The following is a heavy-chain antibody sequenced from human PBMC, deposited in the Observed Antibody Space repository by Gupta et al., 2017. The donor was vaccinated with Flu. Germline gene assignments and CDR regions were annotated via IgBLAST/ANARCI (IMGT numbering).Heavy chain of an antibody. CDR1: GFTFSTYG. D-gene: IGHD6-6*01. J-gene: IGHJ6*03. Sequence: QVQLVESGGGVVQPGESLRLSCAASGFTFSTYGMHWVRQAPGKGLEWVALISYDERIKHYVDSVKGRFTISRDISKNTLYLQMDSLRVEDTAVYYCAKDLEASFNYYYYMDVWGKGTTVTVSS. CDR2: ISYDERIK. V-gene: IGHV3-30*18. CDR3: AKDLEASFNYYYYMDV.